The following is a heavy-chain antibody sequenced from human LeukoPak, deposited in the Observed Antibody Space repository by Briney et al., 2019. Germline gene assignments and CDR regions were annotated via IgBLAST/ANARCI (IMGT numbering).Heavy chain of an antibody. V-gene: IGHV3-23*01. D-gene: IGHD3-16*01. Sequence: GGSLRLSCADSGFTFSSYAMSWVRQAPGKGLEWVSAISGSGGSTYYADSVKGRFTISRDNSKNTLYLQMNSLRAEDTAVYYCTRGGRLHPQSPYWGQGTLVTVSS. CDR1: GFTFSSYA. J-gene: IGHJ4*02. CDR2: ISGSGGST. CDR3: TRGGRLHPQSPY.